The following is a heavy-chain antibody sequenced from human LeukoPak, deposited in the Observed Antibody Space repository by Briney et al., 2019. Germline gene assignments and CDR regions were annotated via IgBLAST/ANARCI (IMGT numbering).Heavy chain of an antibody. V-gene: IGHV4-31*03. CDR1: GGSVSSDSSY. J-gene: IGHJ2*01. Sequence: SQTLSLTCSVSGGSVSSDSSYWTWIRQHPGKGLEWIGYILYRGNTYYNPSLKSRLTISVDTSKHQFSLRMTSVTAADTAVYYCARAVGYDDVTGYYRGWYFDLWGRGTLVTVSS. D-gene: IGHD3-9*01. CDR2: ILYRGNT. CDR3: ARAVGYDDVTGYYRGWYFDL.